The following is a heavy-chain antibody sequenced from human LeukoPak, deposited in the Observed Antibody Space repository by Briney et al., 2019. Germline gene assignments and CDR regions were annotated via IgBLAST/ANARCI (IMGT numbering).Heavy chain of an antibody. CDR2: IFYSGST. V-gene: IGHV4-59*08. Sequence: SETLSLTCTVSGGSISGYYWSWIRQPPGKGLEWIGYIFYSGSTSYNPSLKSRLTISVDTSKNQFSLKLSSVTAADTAVYYCARHYTSGWDLDYWGQGTLVTVSS. CDR1: GGSISGYY. CDR3: ARHYTSGWDLDY. J-gene: IGHJ4*02. D-gene: IGHD6-19*01.